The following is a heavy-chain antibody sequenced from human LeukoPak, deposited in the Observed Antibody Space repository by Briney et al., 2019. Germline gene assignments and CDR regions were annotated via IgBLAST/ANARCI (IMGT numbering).Heavy chain of an antibody. CDR1: GFTFDDYA. V-gene: IGHV3-9*01. CDR2: ISWNSGSI. J-gene: IGHJ6*02. D-gene: IGHD2-2*01. CDR3: AKAKGVVPAAIRPATYYYYYGMDV. Sequence: GGSLRLSCAASGFTFDDYAMHWVRQAPGKGLEWVSGISWNSGSICYADSVKGRFTISRDNAKNSLYLQMNSLRAEDTALYYCAKAKGVVPAAIRPATYYYYYGMDVWGQGTTVTVSS.